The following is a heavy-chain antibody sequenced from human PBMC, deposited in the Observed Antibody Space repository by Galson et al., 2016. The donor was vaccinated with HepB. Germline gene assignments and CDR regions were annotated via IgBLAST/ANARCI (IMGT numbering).Heavy chain of an antibody. J-gene: IGHJ6*02. CDR2: INADGSTT. V-gene: IGHV3-74*01. D-gene: IGHD2-15*01. CDR1: GFAFSSYW. Sequence: SLRLSCAASGFAFSSYWMHWVRQAPGKGLMWVSRINADGSTTSFADSVKGRFTISRDNAKNTLYLQINSLRVEDTAVYYCVRDMCSGATCYYYYSHYGLDVWGQGTTVTVSS. CDR3: VRDMCSGATCYYYYSHYGLDV.